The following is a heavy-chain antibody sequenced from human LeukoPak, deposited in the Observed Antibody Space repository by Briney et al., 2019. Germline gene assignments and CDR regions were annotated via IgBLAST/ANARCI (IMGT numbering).Heavy chain of an antibody. CDR3: ARGGVNNWFDP. V-gene: IGHV1-2*02. D-gene: IGHD1-26*01. CDR2: INPNSGDT. CDR1: GYTFTGYY. Sequence: ASVKVSCKASGYTFTGYYMHWVRQAPGQGLEWMGWINPNSGDTNYAQKFQGRVTMTRDTSINTAYMELSRLRSDDTAVYYCARGGVNNWFDPWGQGTLVTVSS. J-gene: IGHJ5*02.